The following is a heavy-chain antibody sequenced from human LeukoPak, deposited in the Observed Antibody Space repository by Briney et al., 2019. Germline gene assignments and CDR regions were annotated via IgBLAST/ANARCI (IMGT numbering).Heavy chain of an antibody. V-gene: IGHV4-30-4*01. Sequence: SQTLSLTCTVSGGSISSGDYYWSWTRQPPGKGLEWIGYISYSGSTYYNPSLESRVIILVDTSKNQFSLKLSSVTAADTAVYYCARDLRYSNYGPNWFDPWGQGTLVTVSS. J-gene: IGHJ5*02. CDR1: GGSISSGDYY. CDR2: ISYSGST. D-gene: IGHD4-11*01. CDR3: ARDLRYSNYGPNWFDP.